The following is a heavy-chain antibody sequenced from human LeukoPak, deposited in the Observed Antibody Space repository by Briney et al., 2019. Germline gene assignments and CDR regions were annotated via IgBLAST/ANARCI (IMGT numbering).Heavy chain of an antibody. CDR1: GFTFRSYW. D-gene: IGHD2-2*02. J-gene: IGHJ6*03. CDR3: ARYTDYYMDV. V-gene: IGHV3-11*04. Sequence: GGSLRLSCAASGFTFRSYWMSWIRQAPGKGLEWVSYISSSGSTIYYADSVKGRFTISRDNAKNSLYLQMNSLRAEDTAVYYCARYTDYYMDVWGKGTTVTVSS. CDR2: ISSSGSTI.